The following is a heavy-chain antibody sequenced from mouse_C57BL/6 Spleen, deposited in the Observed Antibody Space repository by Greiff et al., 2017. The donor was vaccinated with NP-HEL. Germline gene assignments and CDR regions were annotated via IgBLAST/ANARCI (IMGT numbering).Heavy chain of an antibody. Sequence: QVQLQQSGAELVRPGTSVKVSCKASGYAFTNYLIEWVKQRPGQGLEWIGVINPGSGGTNYNEKFKGKATLTADKSSSTASMQLSSLTSEDSAVYFCAREVLITTVVPFAYWGQGTLVTVSA. V-gene: IGHV1-54*01. CDR1: GYAFTNYL. D-gene: IGHD1-1*01. CDR3: AREVLITTVVPFAY. J-gene: IGHJ3*01. CDR2: INPGSGGT.